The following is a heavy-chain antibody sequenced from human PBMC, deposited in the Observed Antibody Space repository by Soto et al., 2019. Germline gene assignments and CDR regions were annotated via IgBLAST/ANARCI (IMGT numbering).Heavy chain of an antibody. Sequence: QVQLVQAGAEVKKPGSSVKVSCKASGGTFSSYAISWVRQAPGQGLEWMVGIIPIFGTANYAQKFQGRVTITADESTSTAYMERSSLRSEDTAVYYCARAREGYCTNGVCFFNWFGPWGQGTMVTVSS. V-gene: IGHV1-69*01. CDR1: GGTFSSYA. CDR3: ARAREGYCTNGVCFFNWFGP. CDR2: IIPIFGTA. J-gene: IGHJ5*02. D-gene: IGHD2-8*01.